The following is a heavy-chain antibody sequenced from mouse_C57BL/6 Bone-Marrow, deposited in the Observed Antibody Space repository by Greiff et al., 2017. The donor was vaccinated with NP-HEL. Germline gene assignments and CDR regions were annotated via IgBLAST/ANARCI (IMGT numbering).Heavy chain of an antibody. V-gene: IGHV5-2*01. CDR1: EYEFPSHD. J-gene: IGHJ1*03. D-gene: IGHD1-1*01. Sequence: EVKLMESGGGLVQPGESLKLSCASNEYEFPSHDMSWVRQTPEKRLELVAAINSDGGSTYYPATMERRFIISSDNTMTTLYLQMSSLTSEDTAVYYCARQGGPALQRCWYFDVWGTGTTVTVSS. CDR3: ARQGGPALQRCWYFDV. CDR2: INSDGGST.